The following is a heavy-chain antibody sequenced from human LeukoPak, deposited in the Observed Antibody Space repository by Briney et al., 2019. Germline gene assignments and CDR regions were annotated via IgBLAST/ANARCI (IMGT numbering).Heavy chain of an antibody. J-gene: IGHJ4*02. CDR1: GLTFSSYA. CDR2: ISGSGGST. Sequence: PGGSLRLSCAASGLTFSSYAMSWVRQAPGKGLEWVSAISGSGGSTYYADSVKGRFTISRDNSKNTLYLQMNSLRAEDTAVYYCANFRAGAGTYFDYWGQGALVTVSS. D-gene: IGHD3-10*01. CDR3: ANFRAGAGTYFDY. V-gene: IGHV3-23*01.